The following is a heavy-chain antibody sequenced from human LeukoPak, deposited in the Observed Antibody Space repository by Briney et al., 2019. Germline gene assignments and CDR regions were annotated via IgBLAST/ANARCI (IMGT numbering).Heavy chain of an antibody. CDR3: ARGIAGEWLPI. D-gene: IGHD3-3*01. CDR1: GHSISNYY. CDR2: LYFSGST. J-gene: IGHJ4*02. V-gene: IGHV4-59*01. Sequence: SETLSLTCTVSGHSISNYYWSWIRQHPGKGLEWIGYLYFSGSTNYNTSRKSRVTISVDTSKNQFSLKLSSVTAADTAMYYCARGIAGEWLPIWGQGTLVTVSS.